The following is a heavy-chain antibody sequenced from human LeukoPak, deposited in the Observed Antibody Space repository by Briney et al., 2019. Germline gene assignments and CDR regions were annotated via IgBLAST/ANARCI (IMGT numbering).Heavy chain of an antibody. V-gene: IGHV4-4*07. CDR3: ARGSGGGSGAYYKDHYYGMDV. D-gene: IGHD3-10*01. Sequence: PSETLSLTCTVSGGSISSYYWSWIRQPAGNALEWIGRIHSSGRTNYNPSLKSRVTMSVDTSKNQFSLKLNSVTAADMAVYYCARGSGGGSGAYYKDHYYGMDVWGPGTTVTVS. J-gene: IGHJ6*02. CDR1: GGSISSYY. CDR2: IHSSGRT.